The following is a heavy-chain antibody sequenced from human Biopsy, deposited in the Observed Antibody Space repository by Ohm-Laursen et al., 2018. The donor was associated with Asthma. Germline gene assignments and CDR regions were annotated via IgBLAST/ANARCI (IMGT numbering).Heavy chain of an antibody. CDR2: IYYSGTT. Sequence: SDTLSLTCSLSSGSGGYMRSGNYYWGWIRQPPGKGLERIGSIYYSGTTYYNPSLESRVTVSADTSKNQFSLKLTSVTAADTAVYYCVRGSSSCHHGPFHYYYGLDVWGQGTTATVSS. J-gene: IGHJ6*02. CDR3: VRGSSSCHHGPFHYYYGLDV. V-gene: IGHV4-39*01. CDR1: SGSGGYMRSGNYY. D-gene: IGHD2-2*01.